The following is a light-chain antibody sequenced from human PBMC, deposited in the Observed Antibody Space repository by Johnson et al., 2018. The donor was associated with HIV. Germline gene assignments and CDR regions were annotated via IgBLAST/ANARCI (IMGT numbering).Light chain of an antibody. J-gene: IGLJ1*01. V-gene: IGLV1-51*02. CDR1: SSNIGNNY. CDR3: GTWDSSLSAYD. Sequence: SVLTQPPSVSAAPGQKVTISCSGSSSNIGNNYVSWYQQLPGTAPKLLIYENNKRPSGIPDRFSGSKSGTSATLGITGLQTGDEADYYCGTWDSSLSAYDFGTGTKVTVL. CDR2: ENN.